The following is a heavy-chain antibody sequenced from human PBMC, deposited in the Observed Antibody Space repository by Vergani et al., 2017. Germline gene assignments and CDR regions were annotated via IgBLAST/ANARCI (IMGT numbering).Heavy chain of an antibody. CDR1: GGSFSGYY. CDR3: ARARVAARHSQSGVDY. V-gene: IGHV4-34*01. D-gene: IGHD6-6*01. Sequence: QVQLQQWGAGLLKPSETLSLTCAVYGGSFSGYYCSWIRQPPGKGLEWIGEIKHSGSTNYNPSLKRRVTISVDTSKNQFSLKLSSVTAADTAVYYCARARVAARHSQSGVDYWGQGTLVTGSS. CDR2: IKHSGST. J-gene: IGHJ4*02.